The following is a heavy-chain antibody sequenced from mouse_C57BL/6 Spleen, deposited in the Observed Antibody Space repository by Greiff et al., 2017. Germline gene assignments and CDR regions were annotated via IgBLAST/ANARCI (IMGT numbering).Heavy chain of an antibody. CDR1: GFTFSDYY. J-gene: IGHJ2*01. V-gene: IGHV5-16*01. CDR3: ARDDSYFDY. Sequence: EVQVVESEGGLVQPGSSMKLSCTASGFTFSDYYMAWVRQVPEKGLEWVANINYDGSSTYYLDSLKSRFIISRDNAKNILCLQMSSLKSEDTATYYCARDDSYFDYWGQGTTLTVSS. D-gene: IGHD2-4*01. CDR2: INYDGSST.